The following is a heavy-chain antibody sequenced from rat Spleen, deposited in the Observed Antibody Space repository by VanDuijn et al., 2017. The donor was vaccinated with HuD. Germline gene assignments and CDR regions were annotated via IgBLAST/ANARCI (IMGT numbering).Heavy chain of an antibody. J-gene: IGHJ2*01. V-gene: IGHV5-31*01. CDR1: GFTFNNNW. Sequence: EVQLVESGGGLVQPGRSLKLSCVASGFTFNNNWMTWIRQAPGKGLEWVASITNTGGSTFYPDSVKGRFTISRDNAKSTLYLQMNSLRSEDTATYYCTREVTTTGAFDYWGQGVMVTVSS. CDR3: TREVTTTGAFDY. CDR2: ITNTGGST. D-gene: IGHD1-1*01.